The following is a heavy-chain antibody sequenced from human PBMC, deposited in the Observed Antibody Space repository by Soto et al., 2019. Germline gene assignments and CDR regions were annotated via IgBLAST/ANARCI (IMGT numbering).Heavy chain of an antibody. CDR1: GGSISSGGYS. CDR3: ARSYYYGSWGIWFDP. CDR2: IYHSGST. V-gene: IGHV4-30-2*01. D-gene: IGHD3-10*01. J-gene: IGHJ5*02. Sequence: SETLSLTCAVSGGSISSGGYSWSWIRQPPGKGLEWIGYIYHSGSTYYNPSLKSRVTISVDRSKNQFSLKLSSVTAADTAVYYCARSYYYGSWGIWFDPWGQGTLVTVSS.